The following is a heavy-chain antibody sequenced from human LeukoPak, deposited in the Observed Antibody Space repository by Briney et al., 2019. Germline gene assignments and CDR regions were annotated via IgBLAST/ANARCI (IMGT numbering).Heavy chain of an antibody. CDR1: GGSISSGGYY. Sequence: SQTLSLTCTVSGGSISSGGYYWSWIRQHPGKGLEWIGHIYYSGSTYYNPSLKSRVTISVDTSKNLFSLKLSSVTAADTAVYYCARVSYSKSGDYWGQGTLVTVSS. D-gene: IGHD4-11*01. J-gene: IGHJ4*02. V-gene: IGHV4-31*03. CDR2: IYYSGST. CDR3: ARVSYSKSGDY.